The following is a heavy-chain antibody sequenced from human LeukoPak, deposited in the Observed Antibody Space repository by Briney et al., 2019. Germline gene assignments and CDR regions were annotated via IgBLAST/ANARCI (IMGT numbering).Heavy chain of an antibody. V-gene: IGHV3-23*01. J-gene: IGHJ4*01. CDR1: GFTFSSYA. Sequence: PPGGSLRLSCAASGFTFSSYAMSWVRQAPGKGLEWVSSISSSGGSTQYAPSVKGRFTISRDNSKNTLYLQMNTLRGEDTAIYYCAKNTRWRGFDNWGQGTLVTVSS. D-gene: IGHD4-23*01. CDR2: ISSSGGST. CDR3: AKNTRWRGFDN.